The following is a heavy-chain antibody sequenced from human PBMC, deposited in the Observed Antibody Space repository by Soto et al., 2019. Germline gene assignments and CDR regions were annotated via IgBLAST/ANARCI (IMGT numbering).Heavy chain of an antibody. Sequence: GSGPTLVNPTHTLTLTCTFSGFSLSTSGMCVSWIRQPPGKALEWLALIDWDDDKYYTTSLRTRLTISKDTSKNRVVLTMTNMDPVDTATYYCARGVGDLLWKARPYYFDYWGQGTLVTVSS. V-gene: IGHV2-70*01. CDR2: IDWDDDK. J-gene: IGHJ4*02. CDR3: ARGVGDLLWKARPYYFDY. CDR1: GFSLSTSGMC. D-gene: IGHD3-10*01.